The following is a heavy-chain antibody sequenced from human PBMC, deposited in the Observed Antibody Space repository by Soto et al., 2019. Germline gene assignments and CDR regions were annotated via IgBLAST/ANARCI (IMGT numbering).Heavy chain of an antibody. Sequence: EVQLVESGGGLIQPGGSLRLSCAASGFTFSSYSMNGVRQAPWKGLEWISYISSSDINIYYADSVKGRFTISRDIAKNSLYLQMNSLRAEDTAVYYCARDYGDYVPRNDYWGNGTPVTVSS. J-gene: IGHJ4*01. CDR3: ARDYGDYVPRNDY. D-gene: IGHD4-17*01. V-gene: IGHV3-48*01. CDR2: ISSSDINI. CDR1: GFTFSSYS.